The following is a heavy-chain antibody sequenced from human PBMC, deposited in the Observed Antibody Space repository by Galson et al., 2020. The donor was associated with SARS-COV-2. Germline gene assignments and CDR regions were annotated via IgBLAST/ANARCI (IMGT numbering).Heavy chain of an antibody. CDR3: ARENLNYNYFFDS. J-gene: IGHJ4*02. CDR1: GGSLTNTNYY. V-gene: IGHV4-39*07. Sequence: SETLSLTCTVSGGSLTNTNYYWDWIRQPQGKGLEWIGTIFYGGTTYYNPSLKSRVTMSIDASRNQFSLNLNSVTAADTAVYYCARENLNYNYFFDSWGQGALVTVSS. CDR2: IFYGGTT. D-gene: IGHD1-1*01.